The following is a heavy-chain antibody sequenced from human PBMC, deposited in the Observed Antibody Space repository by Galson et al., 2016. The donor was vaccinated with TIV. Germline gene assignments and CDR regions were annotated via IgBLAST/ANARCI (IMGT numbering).Heavy chain of an antibody. CDR3: ARDWDGSVNWFDP. CDR2: IRTSNGDT. D-gene: IGHD1-1*01. Sequence: SVKASCKASGYTFTNYGMSWVRQAPGQGPEWMGWIRTSNGDTNRAQKFQERVTLTRDTSTTTAYMELMRLRFDDTAVYYCARDWDGSVNWFDPWGQGTLVTVSS. V-gene: IGHV1-18*01. CDR1: GYTFTNYG. J-gene: IGHJ5*02.